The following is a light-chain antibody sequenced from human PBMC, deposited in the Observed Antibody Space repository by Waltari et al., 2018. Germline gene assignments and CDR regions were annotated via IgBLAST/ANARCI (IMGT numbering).Light chain of an antibody. CDR1: ENVKRNS. V-gene: IGKV3-20*01. CDR2: SAS. J-gene: IGKJ2*01. CDR3: LQYGNSPGT. Sequence: ETVMMQSPGTLSLSPGERATLSCRASENVKRNSLAWYQQKPGQAPRLLIYSASSRATGIPDRFSGSGSGTDFTLTISRVEPEDIAVYYCLQYGNSPGTFGQGSKLQIK.